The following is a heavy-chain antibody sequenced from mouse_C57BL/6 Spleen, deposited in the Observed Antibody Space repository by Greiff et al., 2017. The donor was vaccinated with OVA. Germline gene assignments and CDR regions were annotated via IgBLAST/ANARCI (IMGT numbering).Heavy chain of an antibody. Sequence: VKLVESGPDLVAPSQSLSITCTVSGFSLTSYGVHWVRQPPGKGLEWLVVIWSDGSTTYNSALKSRLSISKDNSKSQVFLKMNSLQTDDTAMYYCARQYYGSSYEGYAMDYWGQGTSVTVSS. D-gene: IGHD1-1*01. V-gene: IGHV2-6-2*01. CDR3: ARQYYGSSYEGYAMDY. J-gene: IGHJ4*01. CDR2: IWSDGST. CDR1: GFSLTSYG.